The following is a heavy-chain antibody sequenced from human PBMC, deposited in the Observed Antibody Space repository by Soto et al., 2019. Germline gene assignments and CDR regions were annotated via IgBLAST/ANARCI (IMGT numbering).Heavy chain of an antibody. J-gene: IGHJ5*02. Sequence: WASVKVSCKASGYTFTSYDINWVRQATGQGLVWMGWMNPNSGNTGYAQKFQGRVTMTRNTSISTAYMELSSLRSEDTAVYYCARGGLPMYYYDSSGYYYDSRTWFDPWGQGTLVTVSS. V-gene: IGHV1-8*01. CDR1: GYTFTSYD. D-gene: IGHD3-22*01. CDR3: ARGGLPMYYYDSSGYYYDSRTWFDP. CDR2: MNPNSGNT.